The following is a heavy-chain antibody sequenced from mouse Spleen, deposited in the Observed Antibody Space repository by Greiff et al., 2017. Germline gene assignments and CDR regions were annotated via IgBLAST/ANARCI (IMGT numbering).Heavy chain of an antibody. Sequence: EVQRVESGGGLVQPGGSMKLSCAASGFTFSDAWMDWVRQSPEKGLEWVAYISSGSSSIYYADTVKGRFTISRDNPKNTLFLQMTSLRSEDTAMYYCASRFSYRSDDGVDDWGQGTTLTVSS. CDR3: ASRFSYRSDDGVDD. D-gene: IGHD2-14*01. CDR1: GFTFSDAW. J-gene: IGHJ2*01. CDR2: ISSGSSSI. V-gene: IGHV5-17*01.